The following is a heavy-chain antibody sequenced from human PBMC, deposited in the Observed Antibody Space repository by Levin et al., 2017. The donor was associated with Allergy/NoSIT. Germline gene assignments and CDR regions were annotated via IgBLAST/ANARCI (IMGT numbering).Heavy chain of an antibody. D-gene: IGHD6-19*01. J-gene: IGHJ3*02. CDR3: AKDVYGSGWYSLGNDAFEM. CDR1: GFTFSSYG. CDR2: ISSDGSKK. V-gene: IGHV3-30*18. Sequence: GGSLRLSCAASGFTFSSYGMHWVRQAPGKGLEWVAVISSDGSKKFYADSVKGRFTISRDNSKNTLVLQMNSLRAEDTAVYYCAKDVYGSGWYSLGNDAFEMWGQGTKVSVSS.